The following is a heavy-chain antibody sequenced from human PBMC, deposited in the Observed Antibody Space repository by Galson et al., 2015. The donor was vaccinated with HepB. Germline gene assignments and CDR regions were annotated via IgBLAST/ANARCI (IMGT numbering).Heavy chain of an antibody. D-gene: IGHD1-14*01. CDR2: ISYDGSNK. CDR3: TTGSAAGRDY. CDR1: GFTFSNHP. V-gene: IGHV3-30*14. Sequence: LSCAASGFTFSNHPMHWVRQAPGKGLEWVALISYDGSNKYYADSVKGRFTISRDNSKKTLYLQMSGLRADDTAVYFCTTGSAAGRDYWGQGTLVIVSS. J-gene: IGHJ4*02.